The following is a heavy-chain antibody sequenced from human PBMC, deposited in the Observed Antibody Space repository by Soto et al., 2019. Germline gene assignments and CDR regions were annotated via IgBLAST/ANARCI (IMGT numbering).Heavy chain of an antibody. Sequence: PVESLKISCQASGYSFASYWIGWVRQMPGKGLEWMGIIYPGDSDTIYSPSFQVRFTISADKSLRTAYLQWTSLKASDTALYYCARTRSFTLGFYYDGMDVWGQGTTVTVSS. V-gene: IGHV5-51*01. J-gene: IGHJ6*02. D-gene: IGHD6-6*01. CDR3: ARTRSFTLGFYYDGMDV. CDR2: IYPGDSDT. CDR1: GYSFASYW.